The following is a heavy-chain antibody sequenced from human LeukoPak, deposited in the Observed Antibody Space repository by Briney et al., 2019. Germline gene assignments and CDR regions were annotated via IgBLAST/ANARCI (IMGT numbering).Heavy chain of an antibody. CDR2: IIPIFGTA. CDR3: ARGYSSSWDRPFDY. D-gene: IGHD6-13*01. Sequence: ASVEVSCKASGGTFSSYAISWVRQAPGQGLEWMGGIIPIFGTANYAQKFQGRVTITTDESTSTAYMELSSLRSEDTAVYYCARGYSSSWDRPFDYWGQGTLVTVSS. V-gene: IGHV1-69*05. J-gene: IGHJ4*02. CDR1: GGTFSSYA.